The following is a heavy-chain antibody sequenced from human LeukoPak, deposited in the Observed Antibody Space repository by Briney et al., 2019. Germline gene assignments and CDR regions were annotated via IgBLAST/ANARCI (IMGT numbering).Heavy chain of an antibody. D-gene: IGHD2-21*02. CDR3: ASTIVVVTAPYYFDY. V-gene: IGHV4-34*01. CDR1: GGSFSGYY. CDR2: INHSGST. J-gene: IGHJ4*02. Sequence: PSETLSLTCAVYGGSFSGYYWSWIRQPPGKGLEWIGEINHSGSTNYNPPLKSRVTISVDTSKNQFSLKLSSVTAADTAVYYCASTIVVVTAPYYFDYWGQGTLVTVSS.